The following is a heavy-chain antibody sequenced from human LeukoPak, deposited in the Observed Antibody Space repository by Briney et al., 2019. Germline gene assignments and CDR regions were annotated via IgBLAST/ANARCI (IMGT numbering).Heavy chain of an antibody. CDR3: ANAWGANSDYYYYGMDV. D-gene: IGHD7-27*01. V-gene: IGHV3-23*01. Sequence: GGSLRLSCAASGITFTTYAMNWLPHAPGKGLHWLPAFSGSGGTTSYPDSVKGRFTISRDNSKNTLYLQMNSLRAEDTAVYYCANAWGANSDYYYYGMDVWGQGTTVTVSS. J-gene: IGHJ6*02. CDR2: FSGSGGTT. CDR1: GITFTTYA.